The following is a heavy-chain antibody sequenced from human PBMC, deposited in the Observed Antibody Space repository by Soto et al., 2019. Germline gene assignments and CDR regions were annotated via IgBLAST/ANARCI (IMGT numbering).Heavy chain of an antibody. Sequence: GGSLRLSCAASGFTFSSYGMHWVRQAPGKGLEWVAVISYDGSNKYYADSVKGRFTISRDNSKNTLYLQMNSLRADDTAVYYCARDRISSSGYYSPVDWFDPWGQGTLVTVSS. CDR2: ISYDGSNK. D-gene: IGHD3-22*01. CDR1: GFTFSSYG. CDR3: ARDRISSSGYYSPVDWFDP. V-gene: IGHV3-30*03. J-gene: IGHJ5*02.